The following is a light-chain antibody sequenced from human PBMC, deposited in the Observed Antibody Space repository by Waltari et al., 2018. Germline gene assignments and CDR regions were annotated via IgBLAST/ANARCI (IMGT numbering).Light chain of an antibody. CDR2: KET. CDR3: QSSDTNCTHV. CDR1: ALANQY. Sequence: SYELTQPPSVSVSPGQTARITCSGDALANQYVYWYQQKPGQAPVLMVCKETGRPSGIPERFPGSSSGTTVTLTISGVQAEDEADYYCQSSDTNCTHVFGIGTKVTVL. J-gene: IGLJ1*01. V-gene: IGLV3-25*03.